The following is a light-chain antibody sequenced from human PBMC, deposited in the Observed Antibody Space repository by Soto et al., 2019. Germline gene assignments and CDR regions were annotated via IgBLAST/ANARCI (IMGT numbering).Light chain of an antibody. CDR1: QSVKSNY. CDR2: GVF. CDR3: QHYDGSPRT. Sequence: ETVLTQSPGTVSLSPGERASLFCRTSQSVKSNYLAWYQQKPGQAPRLLIYGVFNRATGIPDRFSGSGSGTEFTLTISGLEPEDSAVYYCQHYDGSPRTFGQGTKLEIK. V-gene: IGKV3-20*01. J-gene: IGKJ2*01.